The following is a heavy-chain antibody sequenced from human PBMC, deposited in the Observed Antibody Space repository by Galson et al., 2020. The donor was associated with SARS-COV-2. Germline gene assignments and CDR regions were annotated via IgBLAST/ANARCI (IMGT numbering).Heavy chain of an antibody. CDR1: GYTLTELS. J-gene: IGHJ5*02. CDR2: FDPEDGET. V-gene: IGHV1-24*01. D-gene: IGHD1-26*01. CDR3: ATGPPIGRDWFEP. Sequence: ASVKVSCKVSGYTLTELSMHWVRQAPGNGLEWMGGFDPEDGETIYAQKFQGRVTMTEDTSTDTAYMELSSLRSEDTAVYYCATGPPIGRDWFEPWGQGTLVTVSS.